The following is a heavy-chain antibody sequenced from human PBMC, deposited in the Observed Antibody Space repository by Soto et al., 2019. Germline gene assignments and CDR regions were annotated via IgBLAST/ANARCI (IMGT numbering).Heavy chain of an antibody. V-gene: IGHV4-34*01. CDR2: INPSGST. J-gene: IGHJ4*02. CDR3: ARGYFPQTGTVTNPNSDY. CDR1: GGSFSGYY. D-gene: IGHD4-17*01. Sequence: SETLSLTCAVYGGSFSGYYWSWIRQPPGKGLEWIGEINPSGSTNYNPSLKSRVTISVDTSKNQFSLKLSSVTAADTAVYYCARGYFPQTGTVTNPNSDYWGQGTMVTVSS.